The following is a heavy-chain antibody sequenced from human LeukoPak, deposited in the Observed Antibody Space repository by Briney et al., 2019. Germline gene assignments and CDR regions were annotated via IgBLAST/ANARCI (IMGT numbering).Heavy chain of an antibody. CDR2: ISYDGSKK. CDR3: ARERIPGGGCDY. CDR1: GFTFSSYA. J-gene: IGHJ4*02. Sequence: PGGSLRLSCAASGFTFSSYAVHWVRQAPGKGLDWVALISYDGSKKSYADSVKGRFTISRDNAKSSLSLQMNSLRAEDTAVYYCARERIPGGGCDYWGQGTLVTVSS. D-gene: IGHD3-16*01. V-gene: IGHV3-30-3*01.